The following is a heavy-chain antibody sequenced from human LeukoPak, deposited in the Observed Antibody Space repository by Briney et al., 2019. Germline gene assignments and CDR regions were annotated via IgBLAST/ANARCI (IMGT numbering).Heavy chain of an antibody. CDR2: IYSGGST. V-gene: IGHV3-53*01. Sequence: PGGSLRLSCAASGFTVSSNYMSWVRQAPGKGLEWVSVIYSGGSTYYADSGKGRFTISRDNSKNTLYLQMNSLRAEDTAVYYCARVEGGPPNWFDPWGQGTLVTVSS. CDR3: ARVEGGPPNWFDP. J-gene: IGHJ5*02. D-gene: IGHD2-15*01. CDR1: GFTVSSNY.